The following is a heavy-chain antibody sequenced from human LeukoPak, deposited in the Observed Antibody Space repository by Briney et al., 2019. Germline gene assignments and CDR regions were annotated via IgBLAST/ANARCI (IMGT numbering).Heavy chain of an antibody. CDR2: IYYSGST. Sequence: SETLSLTCTVSGGSISSYYWSWIRQPPGKGLEWIGYIYYSGSTNYNPSPKSRVTISVDTSKNQFSLKLSSVTAADTAVYYCARQMEEAAAGRDYYYYGMDVRGQGTTVTVSS. V-gene: IGHV4-59*08. CDR1: GGSISSYY. D-gene: IGHD6-13*01. CDR3: ARQMEEAAAGRDYYYYGMDV. J-gene: IGHJ6*02.